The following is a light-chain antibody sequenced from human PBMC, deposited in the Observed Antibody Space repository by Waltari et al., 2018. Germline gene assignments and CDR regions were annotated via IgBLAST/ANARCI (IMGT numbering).Light chain of an antibody. CDR3: GTWDSSLSAGGV. V-gene: IGLV1-51*01. J-gene: IGLJ1*01. CDR2: DKN. Sequence: QSVFTQPLSVYAAPAHKATLSCTGSSSTISNNYASCSQQFPAKPPKLLIYDKNTRPSGIPDRFSGSKSGTSATLGITGLQTGDEADYYCGTWDSSLSAGGVFGTGTKVTVL. CDR1: SSTISNNY.